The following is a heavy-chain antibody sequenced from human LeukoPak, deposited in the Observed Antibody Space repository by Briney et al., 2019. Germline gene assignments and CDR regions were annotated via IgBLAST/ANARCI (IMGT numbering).Heavy chain of an antibody. J-gene: IGHJ4*02. CDR2: ISSSSSYI. CDR3: ARAPSTANYYDSSGYYLDY. V-gene: IGHV3-21*01. D-gene: IGHD3-22*01. Sequence: GGSLRLSCAASGFTFSSYSMNWVRQAPGKGLEWVSSISSSSSYIYYADSVKGRFTISRDNAKNSLYLQMNSLRAEDTAAYYCARAPSTANYYDSSGYYLDYWGQGTLVTVSS. CDR1: GFTFSSYS.